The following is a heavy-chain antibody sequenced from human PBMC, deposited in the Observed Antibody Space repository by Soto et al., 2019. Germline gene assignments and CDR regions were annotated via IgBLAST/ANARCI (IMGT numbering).Heavy chain of an antibody. J-gene: IGHJ3*02. V-gene: IGHV1-69*13. CDR1: GGTFSSYA. CDR3: ARGLGASYAFDI. CDR2: IIPIFGTA. D-gene: IGHD1-26*01. Sequence: SVKVSCKASGGTFSSYAISWVRQAPGQGLEWMGGIIPIFGTADYAQKFQGRVTITADESTSTAYMELSSLRSEDTAVYYCARGLGASYAFDIWGQGTMVTVSS.